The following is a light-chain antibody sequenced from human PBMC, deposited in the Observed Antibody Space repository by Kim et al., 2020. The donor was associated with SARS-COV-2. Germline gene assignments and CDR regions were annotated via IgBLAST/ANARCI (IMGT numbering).Light chain of an antibody. V-gene: IGKV3-20*01. CDR2: GAS. Sequence: EIVLTQSPGTLSLSPGERATLSCRASQSVSTNYLAWYQQKPGQAPRLLIYGASSRATGIPDRFSGSGSGTDFTLTISRLEPEDFAVYYWQQYGSSPYTFGQGTKLEI. CDR1: QSVSTNY. J-gene: IGKJ2*01. CDR3: QQYGSSPYT.